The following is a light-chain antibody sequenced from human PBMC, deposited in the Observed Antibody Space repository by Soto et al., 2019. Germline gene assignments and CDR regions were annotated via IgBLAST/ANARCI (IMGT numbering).Light chain of an antibody. Sequence: DIVMTQSPDSLAVSLGERATINCKSSQSVLYSSNNKNYLAWYQQRPGQPPKLLIYWASTRESGVPDRFSGSWSGTDFTLTITSLQAADVAVYYCQQYESTPPTFGQGTKLEIK. J-gene: IGKJ2*01. CDR3: QQYESTPPT. CDR2: WAS. V-gene: IGKV4-1*01. CDR1: QSVLYSSNNKNY.